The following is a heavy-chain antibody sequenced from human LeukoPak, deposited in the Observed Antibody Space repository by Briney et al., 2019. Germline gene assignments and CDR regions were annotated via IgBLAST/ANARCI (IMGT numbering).Heavy chain of an antibody. Sequence: PGGSLRLSCAASEFVFSDYYMIWVRQAPGKGLEWVSYISSGGDTKYYADSVKGRFTISRDNAKNSLYLQMNNLRAEDTAVYYCAREMGGDYGSGTFFDLWGQGNMVTVSS. D-gene: IGHD3-10*01. CDR2: ISSGGDTK. J-gene: IGHJ4*02. CDR3: AREMGGDYGSGTFFDL. CDR1: EFVFSDYY. V-gene: IGHV3-11*01.